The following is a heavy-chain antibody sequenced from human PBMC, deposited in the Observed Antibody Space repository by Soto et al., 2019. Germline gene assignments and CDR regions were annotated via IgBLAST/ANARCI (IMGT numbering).Heavy chain of an antibody. Sequence: EVQLLESGGGLVQPGGSLRLSCAASGFTFSSYAMSWVRQAPGKGLEWVSAISGSGGSTYYADSVKGRFTISRDNSKNTLYLQMNSLRAEDTAVYYCAKDTPSSGWYRNYYYYYGMDVWGQGTTVTVSS. D-gene: IGHD6-19*01. CDR1: GFTFSSYA. V-gene: IGHV3-23*01. CDR2: ISGSGGST. CDR3: AKDTPSSGWYRNYYYYYGMDV. J-gene: IGHJ6*02.